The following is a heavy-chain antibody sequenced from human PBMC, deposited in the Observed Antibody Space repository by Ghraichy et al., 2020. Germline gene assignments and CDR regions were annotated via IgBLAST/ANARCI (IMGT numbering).Heavy chain of an antibody. CDR3: ARSSSGYSLDS. CDR2: IWYDGSKK. V-gene: IGHV3-33*01. D-gene: IGHD3-22*01. Sequence: GESLRLSCAASGFTFSTYGMHWVRQAPGKGLEWVALIWYDGSKKYYADSVKGRFTISRDNSKNTLYLQMNSLRDEDTAVYHCARSSSGYSLDSWGQGTLVTVSS. CDR1: GFTFSTYG. J-gene: IGHJ4*02.